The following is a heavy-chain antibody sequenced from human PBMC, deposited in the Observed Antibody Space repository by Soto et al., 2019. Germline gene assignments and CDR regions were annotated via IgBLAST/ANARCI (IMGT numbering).Heavy chain of an antibody. Sequence: QVQLVQSGAEVKKPGSSVKVSCKASGGTFSSYTISWVRQAPGQGLEWMGRIIPILGIANYAQKFQGRVTIPSDKPTSKAQMFLRSVRSEDTAVYYCAREPTNGVVSPRLDCYAFDIWGQGTMVTVFS. CDR1: GGTFSSYT. V-gene: IGHV1-69*08. J-gene: IGHJ3*02. CDR3: AREPTNGVVSPRLDCYAFDI. D-gene: IGHD2-2*01. CDR2: IIPILGIA.